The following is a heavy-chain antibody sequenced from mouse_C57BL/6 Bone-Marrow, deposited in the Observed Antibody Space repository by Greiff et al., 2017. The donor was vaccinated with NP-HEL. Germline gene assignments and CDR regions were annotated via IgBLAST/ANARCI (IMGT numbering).Heavy chain of an antibody. D-gene: IGHD1-1*01. Sequence: DVQLQESGGGLVKPGGSLKLSCAASGFTFSSYTMSWVRQTPEKRLEWVATISGGGGNTYYPDSVKGRFTISRDNAKNTLYLQMSSLRSEDTALYYCARSFITTVVAPYYYAMDYWGQGTSVTVSS. CDR1: GFTFSSYT. CDR3: ARSFITTVVAPYYYAMDY. J-gene: IGHJ4*01. CDR2: ISGGGGNT. V-gene: IGHV5-9*04.